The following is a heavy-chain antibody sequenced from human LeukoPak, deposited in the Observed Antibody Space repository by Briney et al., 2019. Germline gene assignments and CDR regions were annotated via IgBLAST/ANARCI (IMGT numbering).Heavy chain of an antibody. CDR1: GFTFSSYA. CDR3: AKCRRGCSSTSCYYRFDY. Sequence: GGSLRLSXAASGFTFSSYAMSSVRQAPGKGLEWLSGISDSGGSTYYADSVKGRFTISRDNSKNTVYLQMNSLRAEDTAVYYGAKCRRGCSSTSCYYRFDYWGQGTLVTVSS. V-gene: IGHV3-23*01. CDR2: ISDSGGST. J-gene: IGHJ4*02. D-gene: IGHD2-2*01.